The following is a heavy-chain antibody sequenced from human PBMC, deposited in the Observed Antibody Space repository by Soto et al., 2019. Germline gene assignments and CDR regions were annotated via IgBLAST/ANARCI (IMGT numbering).Heavy chain of an antibody. V-gene: IGHV1-18*01. CDR1: GYTFSMSG. Sequence: QVQLVQSGAEVKKPGASVKVSCKSSGYTFSMSGISWVRQAPGQGLEWMGWISGYNGNTNYEQKFQERVTMTTDTSTNTAYMELRSLRSDDTAVYYCAREGPRPYYYYGMDVWGQGTTFTVSS. CDR2: ISGYNGNT. J-gene: IGHJ6*02. CDR3: AREGPRPYYYYGMDV.